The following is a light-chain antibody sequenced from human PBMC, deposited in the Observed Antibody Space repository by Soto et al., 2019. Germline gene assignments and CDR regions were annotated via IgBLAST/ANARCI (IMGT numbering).Light chain of an antibody. Sequence: EIVLTQSPGTLSLSPGERATLSCRASQSVSSSYLAWYQQKPGQAPRLLIYGASSRATGIPDRFSGSGSGTDFTLTIDRLEPEDVATYYCQKYNSAPQTFGQGTMVDIK. J-gene: IGKJ1*01. CDR3: QKYNSAPQT. CDR1: QSVSSSY. CDR2: GAS. V-gene: IGKV3-20*01.